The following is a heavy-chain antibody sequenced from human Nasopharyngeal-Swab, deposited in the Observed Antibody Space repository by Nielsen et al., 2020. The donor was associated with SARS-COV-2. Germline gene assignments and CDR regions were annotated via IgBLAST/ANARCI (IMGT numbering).Heavy chain of an antibody. D-gene: IGHD1-26*01. J-gene: IGHJ4*02. CDR3: AREVVGGLVDS. CDR1: GRSISSNY. CDR2: FYYSGIT. Sequence: TLDGRSISSNYWSWNRQSPGKGLEWDGYFYYSGITNYNPTFRRRVTILIDTSKNQFSLKLNSVTAANTAVYSCAREVVGGLVDSWGQGTLVTVSS. V-gene: IGHV4-59*12.